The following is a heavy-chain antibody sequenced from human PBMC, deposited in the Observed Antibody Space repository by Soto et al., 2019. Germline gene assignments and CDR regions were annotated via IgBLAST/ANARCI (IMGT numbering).Heavy chain of an antibody. CDR2: IYFTGST. V-gene: IGHV4-61*01. CDR3: TRGPPRVQWFDP. J-gene: IGHJ5*02. Sequence: SETPSLTCTVSGGAVSSGTYYWSWIRQPPGKGLEWIGHIYFTGSTNYNPSLKSRVTMSLDTSRNQFSLKLSSVTAADTAVYYCTRGPPRVQWFDPWGLGTLVTVSS. CDR1: GGAVSSGTYY.